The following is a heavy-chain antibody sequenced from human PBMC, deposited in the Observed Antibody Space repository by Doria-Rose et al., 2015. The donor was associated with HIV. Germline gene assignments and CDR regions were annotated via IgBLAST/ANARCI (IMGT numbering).Heavy chain of an antibody. Sequence: QVTLKESGPVLVKPTETLTLTCTVSGVSLSSPGMGVSWIRQPPGKALEWLANIFSDDDRSYKTSLKSRLTISRGTSKSQVVLTMTDMDPVDTATYYCARIKSSRWYHKYYFDFWGLGTLVIVSA. CDR1: GVSLSSPGMG. CDR2: IFSDDDR. V-gene: IGHV2-26*01. D-gene: IGHD6-13*01. CDR3: ARIKSSRWYHKYYFDF. J-gene: IGHJ4*02.